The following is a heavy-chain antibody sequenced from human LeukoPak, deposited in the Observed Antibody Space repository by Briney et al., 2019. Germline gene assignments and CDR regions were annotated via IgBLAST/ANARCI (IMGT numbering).Heavy chain of an antibody. J-gene: IGHJ3*02. D-gene: IGHD6-13*01. Sequence: GGSLRLSCAASGFTFSSYWMSWVRQAPGKGLEWVANIKQDGSEKYYVDSVKGRFTISRDNAKNSLYLQMNSLRAEDTAVYYCAKDRSSWLGMDAFDIWGQGTMVTVSS. CDR2: IKQDGSEK. CDR1: GFTFSSYW. CDR3: AKDRSSWLGMDAFDI. V-gene: IGHV3-7*01.